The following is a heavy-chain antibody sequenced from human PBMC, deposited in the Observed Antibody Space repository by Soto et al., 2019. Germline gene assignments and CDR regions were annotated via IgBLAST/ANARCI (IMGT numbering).Heavy chain of an antibody. Sequence: SVKVSCKASGGTFSSYAISWVRQAPGQGLEWMGGTIPIFGTANYAQKFQGRVTITADESTSTAYMELSSLRSEDTAVYYCASRRYYDSSGYTFFDYWGQGTLVTVSS. CDR3: ASRRYYDSSGYTFFDY. J-gene: IGHJ4*02. CDR2: TIPIFGTA. V-gene: IGHV1-69*13. CDR1: GGTFSSYA. D-gene: IGHD3-22*01.